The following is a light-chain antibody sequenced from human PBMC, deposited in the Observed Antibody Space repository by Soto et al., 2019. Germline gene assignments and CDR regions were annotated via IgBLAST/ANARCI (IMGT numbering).Light chain of an antibody. CDR1: SGHSSYI. J-gene: IGLJ2*01. Sequence: QAVVTQSSSASASLGSSVKLTCTLSSGHSSYIIAWHQQQPGKAPRYLMKLEGSGSYNKGSGVPDRFSGSSSGADRYLTISNLQSEDEADYDCETWDSNTQVVFGGGTKVTVL. V-gene: IGLV4-60*03. CDR3: ETWDSNTQVV. CDR2: LEGSGSY.